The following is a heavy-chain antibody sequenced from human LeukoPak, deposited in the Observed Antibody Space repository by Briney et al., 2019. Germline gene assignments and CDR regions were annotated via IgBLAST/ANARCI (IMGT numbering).Heavy chain of an antibody. CDR2: IYYSGST. CDR3: ARVRAAAGIDY. D-gene: IGHD6-13*01. V-gene: IGHV4-59*01. J-gene: IGHJ4*02. CDR1: GGSISSYY. Sequence: PSETLSLTCTVSGGSISSYYWSWIRQPPGKGLEWIGYIYYSGSTNYNPSLTSRVTISVDTSKNQLSLKLSSVTAADTAVYYCARVRAAAGIDYWGQGTLVTVSS.